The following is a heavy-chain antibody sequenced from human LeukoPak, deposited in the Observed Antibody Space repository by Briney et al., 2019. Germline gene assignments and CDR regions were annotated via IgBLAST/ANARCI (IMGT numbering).Heavy chain of an antibody. Sequence: GASVKVSCKASGYTFTTYYMHWVRQAPGQGLEWMGIINPSDGTTSHAQKFHGRVTMTRDTTTSTAYMELSSLRSEDTAVHYCAAPTVTNAFDIWGQGTMVTVSS. CDR2: INPSDGTT. V-gene: IGHV1-46*01. J-gene: IGHJ3*02. CDR3: AAPTVTNAFDI. D-gene: IGHD4-17*01. CDR1: GYTFTTYY.